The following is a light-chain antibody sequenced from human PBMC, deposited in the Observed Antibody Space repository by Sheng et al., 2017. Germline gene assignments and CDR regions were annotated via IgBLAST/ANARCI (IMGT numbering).Light chain of an antibody. V-gene: IGLV2-11*01. J-gene: IGLJ2*01. CDR1: SNDVGGYTY. CDR2: EVN. Sequence: QSALTQPRSVSGSPGQSVTISCTGTSNDVGGYTYVSWYQQHPGKAPKFLIYEVNKRPSGVPDRFSGSKSGNTASLTISGLQADDEGDYYCCAYAGSYSLIFGGGTKVTVL. CDR3: CAYAGSYSLI.